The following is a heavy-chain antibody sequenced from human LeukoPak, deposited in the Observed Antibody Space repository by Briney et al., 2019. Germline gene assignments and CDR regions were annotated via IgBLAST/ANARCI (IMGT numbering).Heavy chain of an antibody. J-gene: IGHJ5*02. Sequence: GASVKVSCKASGYTFTSYAMNWVRQAPGQGLEWMGWMNPNSGNTGYAQKFQGRVTMTRNTSISTAYMELSSLRSEDTAVYYCARSLGVRGIYDSSGYYLWGQGTLVTVSS. CDR3: ARSLGVRGIYDSSGYYL. D-gene: IGHD3-22*01. V-gene: IGHV1-8*02. CDR1: GYTFTSYA. CDR2: MNPNSGNT.